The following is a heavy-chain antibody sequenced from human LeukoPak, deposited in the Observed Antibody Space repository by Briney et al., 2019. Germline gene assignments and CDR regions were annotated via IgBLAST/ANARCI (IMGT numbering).Heavy chain of an antibody. CDR1: GGSISSSRYY. D-gene: IGHD6-19*01. J-gene: IGHJ4*02. CDR2: IYYSGRT. V-gene: IGHV4-39*01. Sequence: PSETLSLTCTVSGGSISSSRYYWGWVRQPPGKGLERIVTIYYSGRTYYHPSLKSQITISVDTSKNQFSLKLSSVSAADTAVYYCATHIGLAGIYFDYWGQGTLVTVSS. CDR3: ATHIGLAGIYFDY.